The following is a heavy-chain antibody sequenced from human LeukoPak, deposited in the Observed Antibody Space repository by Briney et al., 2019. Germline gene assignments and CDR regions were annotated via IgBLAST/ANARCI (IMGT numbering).Heavy chain of an antibody. CDR3: ARLTYYDPRGDP. Sequence: PSETLSLTCTVSGGSISSSSYYWGWIRQPPGKGLEWIGNIYHSGSTYSNPSLKSRLTISVDTSKNQFSLKLSSVTAADTAVYYCARLTYYDPRGDPWGQGTLVTVSS. CDR1: GGSISSSSYY. CDR2: IYHSGST. J-gene: IGHJ5*02. D-gene: IGHD3-3*01. V-gene: IGHV4-39*01.